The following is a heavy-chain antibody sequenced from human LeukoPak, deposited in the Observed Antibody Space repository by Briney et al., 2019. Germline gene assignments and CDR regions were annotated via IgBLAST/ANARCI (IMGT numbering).Heavy chain of an antibody. CDR3: ARVFDVYYYYGMDV. Sequence: GGSLRLSCAASGFTFSSYWMNWVRQAPGKGLVWVSRIASDGSSTTYADSVKGRFSISRDNAKNTLYLQMNSLRAEDTAVYYCARVFDVYYYYGMDVWGQGTTVTVSS. CDR2: IASDGSST. D-gene: IGHD3-9*01. V-gene: IGHV3-74*01. CDR1: GFTFSSYW. J-gene: IGHJ6*02.